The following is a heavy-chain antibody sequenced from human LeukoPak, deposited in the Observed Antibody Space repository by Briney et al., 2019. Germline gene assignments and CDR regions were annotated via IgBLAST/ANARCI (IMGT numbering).Heavy chain of an antibody. D-gene: IGHD2-15*01. CDR2: IFHSGST. Sequence: PSETLSLTCTVSGGSVSSTYFYWGWIRQPPGKGLEWIGSIFHSGSTYNNPSLKSRVTISVDTSKNQFPLKLSSVTAADTAIYYCASGYCSGNSCYSSSFYYYAYMDVWGKGTTVTVSS. CDR1: GGSVSSTYFY. J-gene: IGHJ6*03. CDR3: ASGYCSGNSCYSSSFYYYAYMDV. V-gene: IGHV4-39*01.